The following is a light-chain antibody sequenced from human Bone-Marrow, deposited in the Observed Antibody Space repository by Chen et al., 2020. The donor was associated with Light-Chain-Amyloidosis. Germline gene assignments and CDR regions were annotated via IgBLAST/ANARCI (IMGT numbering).Light chain of an antibody. Sequence: QSALTQPASVSGSPGQSITISCTGTSSDVGGDNHVSWYQQHPDKAPKLMFYEVTTRPSWVRDLFSASKSDNTASLTISELQTEDEADYFCSSYTITYTLVFGRGTRVTVL. V-gene: IGLV2-14*01. CDR1: SSDVGGDNH. CDR3: SSYTITYTLV. J-gene: IGLJ1*01. CDR2: EVT.